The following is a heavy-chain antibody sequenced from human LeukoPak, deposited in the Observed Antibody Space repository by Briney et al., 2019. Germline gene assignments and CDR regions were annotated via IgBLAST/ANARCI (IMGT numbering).Heavy chain of an antibody. J-gene: IGHJ4*02. CDR1: GFTFINYG. CDR3: AKDPDSSGWYCPGY. V-gene: IGHV3-23*01. D-gene: IGHD6-19*01. CDR2: ISGSGGST. Sequence: GGTLRLSCAASGFTFINYGMSWVRQAPGKGLEWVSAISGSGGSTYYADSVKGRFTISRDNSKNTLYLQMNSLRAEDTAVYYCAKDPDSSGWYCPGYWGQGTLVTVSS.